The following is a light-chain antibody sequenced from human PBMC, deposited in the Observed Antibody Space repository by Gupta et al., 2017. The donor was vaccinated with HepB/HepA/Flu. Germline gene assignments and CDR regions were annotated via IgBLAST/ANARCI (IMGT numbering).Light chain of an antibody. CDR1: QSISSY. Sequence: DIQMTQSPSSLPASVGDRVTITCQASQSISSYLNWYQQKPGKAPKLLIYAASSLQSGVPSRFSGSGSGTDFTLTISSLQPEDFATYYCQQSYSTPLTFGGGTKVEIK. V-gene: IGKV1-39*01. CDR2: AAS. CDR3: QQSYSTPLT. J-gene: IGKJ4*01.